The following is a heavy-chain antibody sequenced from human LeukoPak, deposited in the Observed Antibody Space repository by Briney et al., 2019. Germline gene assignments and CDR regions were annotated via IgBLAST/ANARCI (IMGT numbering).Heavy chain of an antibody. Sequence: RPSETLSLTCTVSGDSMTSSNHYWVWIRQPPGKGLEWIGSIYYGGSTYYNPSLKSRVTISQDTSKNQFSLKVNTVTAADTAVYHCARRSHCTADSCYPVWGQGTTVTVSS. V-gene: IGHV4-39*01. D-gene: IGHD2-15*01. CDR2: IYYGGST. CDR1: GDSMTSSNHY. CDR3: ARRSHCTADSCYPV. J-gene: IGHJ6*02.